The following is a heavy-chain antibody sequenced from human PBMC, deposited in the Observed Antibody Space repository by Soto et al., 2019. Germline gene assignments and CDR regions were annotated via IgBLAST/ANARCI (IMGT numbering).Heavy chain of an antibody. V-gene: IGHV3-23*01. CDR1: GFTFSSFA. J-gene: IGHJ5*02. Sequence: EVQLLESGGGLAQPGGSLRLSCAASGFTFSSFAMSWVRQTPGKGLEWVSTINGGGSSTYYADSVKGRFTISRDNSKKTLYLQMNSVSADDTAVYYCAKRYCNAGACYWGDPHWSDRWGQGTLVSVSS. CDR2: INGGGSST. CDR3: AKRYCNAGACYWGDPHWSDR. D-gene: IGHD2-15*01.